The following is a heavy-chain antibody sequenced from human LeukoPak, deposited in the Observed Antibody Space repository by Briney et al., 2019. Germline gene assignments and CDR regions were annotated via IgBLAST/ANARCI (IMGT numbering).Heavy chain of an antibody. V-gene: IGHV4-59*01. Sequence: SETLSLTCTVPGGSISSYYWSWIRQPPGKGLECIGYIYYSGSTNYNASLTNRVTISVDTSKNQFSLKLSSVTAADTAVYYCAREVGYCSGGSCYSYFDYWGQGTLVTVSS. CDR3: AREVGYCSGGSCYSYFDY. D-gene: IGHD2-15*01. CDR1: GGSISSYY. CDR2: IYYSGST. J-gene: IGHJ4*02.